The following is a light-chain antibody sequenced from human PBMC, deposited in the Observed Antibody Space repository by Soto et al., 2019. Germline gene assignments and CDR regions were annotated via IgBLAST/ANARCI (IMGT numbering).Light chain of an antibody. Sequence: QSVLTQPPSASGTPGQRVTISCSGSSSNIGSNTVHWYQQLPGSAPKLLIYSNNVRPSGVPDRFSGSISGTSASLAISGLQSEDDADYYCAAWDDSLDGRVVFGGGTKLTVL. CDR1: SSNIGSNT. J-gene: IGLJ2*01. V-gene: IGLV1-44*01. CDR2: SNN. CDR3: AAWDDSLDGRVV.